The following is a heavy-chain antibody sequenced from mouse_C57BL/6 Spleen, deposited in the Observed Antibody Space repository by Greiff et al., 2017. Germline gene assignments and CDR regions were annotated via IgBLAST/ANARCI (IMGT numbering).Heavy chain of an antibody. CDR3: ARGIGLITTVVPYYFDY. CDR2: ISYDGSN. Sequence: VQLKESGPGLVKPSQSLSLTCSVTGYSITSGYYWNWIRQFPGNKLEWMGYISYDGSNNYNPSLKNRISITRDTSKNQFFLKLNSVTTEDTATYYCARGIGLITTVVPYYFDYWGQGTTLTVSS. CDR1: GYSITSGYY. V-gene: IGHV3-6*01. D-gene: IGHD1-1*01. J-gene: IGHJ2*01.